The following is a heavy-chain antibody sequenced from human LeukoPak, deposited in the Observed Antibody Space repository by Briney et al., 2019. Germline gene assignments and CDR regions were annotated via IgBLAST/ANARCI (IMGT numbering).Heavy chain of an antibody. V-gene: IGHV3-21*04. CDR2: ISSSSGYI. Sequence: PGGSLRLSCAASGFTFRSYSMNWVRQAPGKGLEWVSSISSSSGYIYYADSVKGRFTISRDNAKNSLYLQMNSLRAEDTAVYYCAKAHDYYPNYFDYWGQGTLVTVSS. CDR3: AKAHDYYPNYFDY. D-gene: IGHD3-16*01. CDR1: GFTFRSYS. J-gene: IGHJ4*02.